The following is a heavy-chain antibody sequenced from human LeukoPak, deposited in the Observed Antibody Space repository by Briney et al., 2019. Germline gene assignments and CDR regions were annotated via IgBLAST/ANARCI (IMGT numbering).Heavy chain of an antibody. Sequence: GASVKVSCKASGYTFTSYDINWVRQATGQGLEWVGWMNPNSGNTGYAQKFQGRVTMTRNTSISTAYMELSSLRSEDTAVYYCARAAHCSSTSCYLPIDYWGQGTLVTVSS. V-gene: IGHV1-8*01. J-gene: IGHJ4*02. CDR3: ARAAHCSSTSCYLPIDY. CDR2: MNPNSGNT. CDR1: GYTFTSYD. D-gene: IGHD2-2*01.